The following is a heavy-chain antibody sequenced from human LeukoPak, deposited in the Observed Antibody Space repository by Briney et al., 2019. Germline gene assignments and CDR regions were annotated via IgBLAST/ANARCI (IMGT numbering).Heavy chain of an antibody. J-gene: IGHJ6*03. CDR1: GYTFTSYY. CDR3: ARAWDTAMVKTVMNYYYMDV. V-gene: IGHV1-46*01. D-gene: IGHD5-18*01. Sequence: ASVKVSCKASGYTFTSYYMHWVRQAPGQGLEWMGIINPSGGSTSYAQKFQGRVTMTRDTSTSTVYKELSSLRSEDTAVYYCARAWDTAMVKTVMNYYYMDVWGKGTTVTVSS. CDR2: INPSGGST.